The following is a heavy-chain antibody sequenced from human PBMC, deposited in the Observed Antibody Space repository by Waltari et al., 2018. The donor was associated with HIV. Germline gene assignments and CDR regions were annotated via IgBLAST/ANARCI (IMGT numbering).Heavy chain of an antibody. J-gene: IGHJ2*01. CDR1: DGTVSGHH. V-gene: IGHV4-34*08. CDR2: INHSGVP. CDR3: ARWEGHFDV. Sequence: QQLGAALLKPADTLSLTCAVDDGTVSGHHWRWIRQSPGKGLEWIGEINHSGVPNYNSSLKSRIFISVDTSKNQFSLRLTSLTAADTGVYFCARWEGHFDVWGRGT. D-gene: IGHD1-26*01.